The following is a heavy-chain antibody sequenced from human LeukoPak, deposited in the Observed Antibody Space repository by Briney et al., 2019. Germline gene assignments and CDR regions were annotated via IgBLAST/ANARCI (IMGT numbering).Heavy chain of an antibody. CDR1: GGSFSGYY. Sequence: SETLSLTCAVYGGSFSGYYWSWIRQPPGKGLEWIGEINHSGSTNYNPSLKSRVTISVDTSKNQFSLKLSSVTAADTAVYYCARGGINCSGGSCYSYYYYYYYMDVWGKGTTVTVSS. CDR2: INHSGST. V-gene: IGHV4-34*01. J-gene: IGHJ6*03. D-gene: IGHD2-15*01. CDR3: ARGGINCSGGSCYSYYYYYYYMDV.